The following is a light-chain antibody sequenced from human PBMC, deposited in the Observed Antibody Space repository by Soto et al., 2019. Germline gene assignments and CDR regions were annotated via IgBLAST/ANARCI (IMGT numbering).Light chain of an antibody. V-gene: IGLV2-14*01. J-gene: IGLJ2*01. CDR1: SSDVGGYNY. CDR2: DVS. Sequence: QSALTQPASVSGSPGQSITISCTGTSSDVGGYNYVSWYQQHPGKVPKLMTYDVSNRPSGVSNRFSGSRSGNTASLSISGLQAEDEADYFCSSYTSGSTVVFGGGTKLTVL. CDR3: SSYTSGSTVV.